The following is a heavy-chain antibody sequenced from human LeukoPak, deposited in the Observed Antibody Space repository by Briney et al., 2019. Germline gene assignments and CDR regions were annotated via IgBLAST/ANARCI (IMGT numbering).Heavy chain of an antibody. J-gene: IGHJ4*02. CDR2: IIPIFGTA. CDR1: GGTFSSYA. Sequence: ASVKVSSKASGGTFSSYAISWVRQTPGQGLEWMGGIIPIFGTANYAQKFQGRVTITADESTSTAYMELSSLRSEDTAVYYCASLYGSGSYSPPTHATVLWGGRTLVTVSS. D-gene: IGHD3-10*01. V-gene: IGHV1-69*13. CDR3: ASLYGSGSYSPPTHATVL.